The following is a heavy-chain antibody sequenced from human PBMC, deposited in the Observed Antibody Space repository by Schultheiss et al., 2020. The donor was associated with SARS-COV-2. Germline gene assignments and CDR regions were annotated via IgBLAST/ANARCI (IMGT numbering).Heavy chain of an antibody. CDR1: GFTFSNVW. D-gene: IGHD2-15*01. CDR3: TTGRYCSGGSCYSDYYYYMDV. CDR2: IKSKTDGGTT. V-gene: IGHV3-15*01. Sequence: GGSLRLSCAASGFTFSNVWMSWVRQAPGKGLEWVGRIKSKTDGGTTDYAAPVKGRFTISRDDSKNTLYLQMNSLKTEDTAVYYCTTGRYCSGGSCYSDYYYYMDVWGKGTTVTVSS. J-gene: IGHJ6*03.